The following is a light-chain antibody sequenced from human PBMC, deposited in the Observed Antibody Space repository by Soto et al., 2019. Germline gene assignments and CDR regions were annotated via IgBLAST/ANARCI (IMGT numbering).Light chain of an antibody. J-gene: IGKJ5*01. CDR1: ESIDNW. V-gene: IGKV1-5*01. CDR3: LQHNSYPIT. CDR2: AAS. Sequence: DIQMTQSPSTLSASVGDTVTITCRASESIDNWLAWYQQKPGKAPKLLIFAASTLVRGVPSRFSGSGSGTEFTLTISSLQPDDFATYYCLQHNSYPITFGQGTRLEI.